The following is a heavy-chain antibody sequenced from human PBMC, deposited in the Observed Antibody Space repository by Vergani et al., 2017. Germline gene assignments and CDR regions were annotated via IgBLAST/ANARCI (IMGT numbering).Heavy chain of an antibody. D-gene: IGHD2-21*01. CDR1: GFTFSSYG. CDR2: ISYDGSNK. J-gene: IGHJ2*01. Sequence: QVQLVESGGGVVQPGRSLRLSCAASGFTFSSYGMHWVRQAPGKGLEWVAVISYDGSNKYYADSVKGRFTISRDNSKNTLYLQMNSLRAEDTAVYYCAKEGGDYWYFDLWGRGTLVTVSS. V-gene: IGHV3-30*18. CDR3: AKEGGDYWYFDL.